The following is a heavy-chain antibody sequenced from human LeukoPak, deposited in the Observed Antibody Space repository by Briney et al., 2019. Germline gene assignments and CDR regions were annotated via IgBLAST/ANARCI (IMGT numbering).Heavy chain of an antibody. J-gene: IGHJ4*02. V-gene: IGHV3-33*03. Sequence: GGSLRLSCAASGFIFSSFGMHWVRQAPGKGLEWVAVIWHDGSYKYYLDSVKGRFTISRDSAKNSLYLQMNSLRAEDTAVYYCVRMATIPLDAYYFDYWGQGTLVTVSS. CDR3: VRMATIPLDAYYFDY. CDR1: GFIFSSFG. D-gene: IGHD5-24*01. CDR2: IWHDGSYK.